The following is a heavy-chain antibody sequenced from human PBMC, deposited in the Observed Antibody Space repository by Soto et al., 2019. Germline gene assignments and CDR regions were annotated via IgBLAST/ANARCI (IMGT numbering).Heavy chain of an antibody. CDR3: ARARGEIMNYYYYMDV. D-gene: IGHD3-16*01. CDR1: GGSISSGGYY. Sequence: SETLSLTCTVSGGSISSGGYYWSWIRQHPGKGLEWIGYIYYSGSTYYNPSLKSRVTISVDTSKNQFSLKLSSVTAADTAVYYCARARGEIMNYYYYMDVWGKGTTVTVSS. V-gene: IGHV4-31*03. CDR2: IYYSGST. J-gene: IGHJ6*03.